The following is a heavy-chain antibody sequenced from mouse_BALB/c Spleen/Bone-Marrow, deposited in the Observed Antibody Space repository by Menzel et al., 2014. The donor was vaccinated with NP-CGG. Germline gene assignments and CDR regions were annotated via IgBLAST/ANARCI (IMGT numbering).Heavy chain of an antibody. J-gene: IGHJ2*01. CDR3: TRRAAYYFDY. Sequence: QVQLQQSGAELARPGASVKMSCKASGYTFTTYPMNWVKQRPGQGLEWIAYINPSSGFTNYNQKFKDKATLTADKSSNTAYMQLSSLTSEDSAVYYCTRRAAYYFDYWGQGTALTVSS. D-gene: IGHD3-3*01. V-gene: IGHV1-4*01. CDR1: GYTFTTYP. CDR2: INPSSGFT.